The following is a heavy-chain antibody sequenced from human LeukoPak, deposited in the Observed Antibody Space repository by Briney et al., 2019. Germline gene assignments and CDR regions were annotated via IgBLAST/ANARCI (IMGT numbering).Heavy chain of an antibody. J-gene: IGHJ4*02. Sequence: SSETLSLTCTVSGGSVSSGTYYWSWIRQPPGKGLEWIGYIYHSGSTNYNPSLKSRVTISIDTSKNQFSLKLSSVTAADTAVYYCARDRVRGNANPYFDYWGQGTLVTVSS. V-gene: IGHV4-61*01. CDR2: IYHSGST. D-gene: IGHD1-1*01. CDR3: ARDRVRGNANPYFDY. CDR1: GGSVSSGTYY.